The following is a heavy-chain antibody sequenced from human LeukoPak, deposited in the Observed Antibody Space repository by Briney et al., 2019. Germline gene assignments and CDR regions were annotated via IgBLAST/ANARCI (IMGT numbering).Heavy chain of an antibody. CDR1: GYRFSHYG. V-gene: IGHV1-3*01. CDR3: ARSGDSWSCDN. CDR2: INAGTGDG. D-gene: IGHD3-10*01. Sequence: ASVKVSCKASGYRFSHYGVQWVRQAPGQTLEWMGWINAGTGDGKYSQKFQGRLTMTSDTSASTLYMELNSLRSEDTAVYYCARSGDSWSCDNWGQGTLVTVSS. J-gene: IGHJ4*02.